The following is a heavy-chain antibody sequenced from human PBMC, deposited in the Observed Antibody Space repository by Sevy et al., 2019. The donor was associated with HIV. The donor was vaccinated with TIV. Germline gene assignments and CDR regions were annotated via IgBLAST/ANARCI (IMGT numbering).Heavy chain of an antibody. D-gene: IGHD6-6*01. CDR2: ISSSSSYI. CDR3: AREGEYSSSFDY. Sequence: GGSLRLSCAASGFTFSSYSMNWVRQAPGKGLEWVSSISSSSSYIYYADSVKGRFTTSRDNAKNSLYLQMNSLRAEDTAVYYCAREGEYSSSFDYWGQGTLVTVSS. J-gene: IGHJ4*02. V-gene: IGHV3-21*01. CDR1: GFTFSSYS.